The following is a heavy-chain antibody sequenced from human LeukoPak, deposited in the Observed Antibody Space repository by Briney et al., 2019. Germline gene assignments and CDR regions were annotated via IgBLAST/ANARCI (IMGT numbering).Heavy chain of an antibody. J-gene: IGHJ5*02. CDR1: GGSFSGYY. V-gene: IGHV4-34*01. Sequence: KPSETLSLTCAVYGGSFSGYYWSWIRQPPGKGLEWIGEINHSGSTNYNPSLKSRVTISVDTSKNQFSLKLSSVTAADTAVYYCARGTVPGSRYSGGSNWFDPWGQGTLVTVSS. CDR2: INHSGST. D-gene: IGHD1-26*01. CDR3: ARGTVPGSRYSGGSNWFDP.